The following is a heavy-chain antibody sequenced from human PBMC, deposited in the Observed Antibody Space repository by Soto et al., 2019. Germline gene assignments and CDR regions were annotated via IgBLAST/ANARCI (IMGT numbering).Heavy chain of an antibody. CDR3: APLTVSLSGPYCINV. V-gene: IGHV4-39*01. Sequence: AAETLSLTGWPSGYSVSTSAYSWAWIRQRPGKRLAWVGGMFYSGLTSYNPSLNSRATPSVDTTKNHFCVRMNSVPATETAVYYCAPLTVSLSGPYCINVWSQGTTGTFSS. D-gene: IGHD1-26*01. CDR1: GYSVSTSAYS. J-gene: IGHJ6*02. CDR2: MFYSGLT.